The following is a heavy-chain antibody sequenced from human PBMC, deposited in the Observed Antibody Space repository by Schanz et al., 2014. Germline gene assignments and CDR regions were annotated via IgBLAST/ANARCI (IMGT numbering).Heavy chain of an antibody. CDR3: ARGGGPEDVFDI. V-gene: IGHV1-18*01. CDR2: ISTFRNEDT. J-gene: IGHJ3*02. D-gene: IGHD5-12*01. Sequence: QVQLIQSGAEVKKPGASVKVSCTASGYTFTSYDINWVRQAPGQGPEFMGWISTFRNEDTNSAQRFQGRLTMTTDTSTSTAYMELRSLRSDDTAVYYCARGGGPEDVFDIWGQGTILTVSS. CDR1: GYTFTSYD.